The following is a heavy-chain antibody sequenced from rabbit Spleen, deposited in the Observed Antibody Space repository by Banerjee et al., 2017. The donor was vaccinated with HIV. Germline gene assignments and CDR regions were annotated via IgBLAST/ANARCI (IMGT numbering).Heavy chain of an antibody. V-gene: IGHV1S40*01. CDR3: ARDTGSSFSSYGMDL. D-gene: IGHD8-1*01. CDR2: INIVTGKS. J-gene: IGHJ6*01. CDR1: GVSLSDKDV. Sequence: QSLEESGGDLVKPGASLTLTCTASGVSLSDKDVMCWVRQAPGKGLEWIACINIVTGKSVYASWAKGRFTMSRISSTTVTLQMTSLTVADTATYFCARDTGSSFSSYGMDLWGQGTLVTVS.